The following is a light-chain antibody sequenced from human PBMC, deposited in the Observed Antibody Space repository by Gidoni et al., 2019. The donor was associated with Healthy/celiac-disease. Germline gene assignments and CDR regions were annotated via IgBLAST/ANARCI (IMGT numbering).Light chain of an antibody. J-gene: IGKJ3*01. CDR1: QSVLYSSNNKNY. V-gene: IGKV4-1*01. CDR2: WAS. Sequence: DIVMTQSPDSLAVYLGERATINCKSSQSVLYSSNNKNYLAWYQQKPGQPPKLLIYWASTRESGVPDRFSGSGSGTDFTLTISSLQAEDVAVYYCQQYYSTPLTFGPXTKVDIK. CDR3: QQYYSTPLT.